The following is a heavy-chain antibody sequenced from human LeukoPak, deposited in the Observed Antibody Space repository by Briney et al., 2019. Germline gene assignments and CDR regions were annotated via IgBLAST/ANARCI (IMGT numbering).Heavy chain of an antibody. CDR1: GFTFSSYA. D-gene: IGHD5-18*01. J-gene: IGHJ4*02. CDR2: ISYDGSNK. CDR3: ARVNIGYSYALPPHY. Sequence: GGSLRLSCSASGFTFSSYAVPSVRQAPGKGLEWVAVISYDGSNKYYADSVKGRFTISRDNSKNTMYLQMNSLRAEDTAADYCARVNIGYSYALPPHYWGQGTLVTVSS. V-gene: IGHV3-30-3*01.